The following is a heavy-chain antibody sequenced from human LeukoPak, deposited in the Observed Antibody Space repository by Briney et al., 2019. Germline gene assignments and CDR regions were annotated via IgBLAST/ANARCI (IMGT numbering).Heavy chain of an antibody. CDR2: ISGSDGST. CDR3: SKGGWELIDC. CDR1: GFTFSSYA. V-gene: IGHV3-23*01. D-gene: IGHD1-26*01. J-gene: IGHJ4*02. Sequence: GRSLRLSCAAVGFTFSSYAMTWVRQAPRKGLEWVSSISGSDGSTYLADSVKGRFTTPRDTSKNTLYLQRTSLRADAPAVSYCSKGGWELIDCGGQGALVTVSS.